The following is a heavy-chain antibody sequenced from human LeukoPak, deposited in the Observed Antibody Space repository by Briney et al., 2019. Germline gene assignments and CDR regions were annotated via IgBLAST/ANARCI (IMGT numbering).Heavy chain of an antibody. Sequence: SGGSLRLSCAASGFTFSTYAMSWVRQAPGKGLEWVSAISGSGGSTYYADSVKGRFTISRDNSKNTLYLQMNSLRAEDTAVYYCAEEVSRIQLLYYFDYWGQGTLVTVSS. CDR3: AEEVSRIQLLYYFDY. CDR1: GFTFSTYA. V-gene: IGHV3-23*01. J-gene: IGHJ4*02. D-gene: IGHD5-18*01. CDR2: ISGSGGST.